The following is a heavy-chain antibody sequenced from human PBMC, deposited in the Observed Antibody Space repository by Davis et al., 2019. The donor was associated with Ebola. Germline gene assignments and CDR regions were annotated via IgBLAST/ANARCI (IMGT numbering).Heavy chain of an antibody. CDR3: ATSGAPPEDCYYYGLDV. CDR1: GYSFIDYD. D-gene: IGHD5-12*01. Sequence: AASVKVSCKASGYSFIDYDINWARQATGQGLEWMGWVNPQIGKTGYAEKFRGRVTMTTDTTVGTAYLELSGLRSDDTAVYYCATSGAPPEDCYYYGLDVWGQGSTVTVSS. CDR2: VNPQIGKT. J-gene: IGHJ6*02. V-gene: IGHV1-8*02.